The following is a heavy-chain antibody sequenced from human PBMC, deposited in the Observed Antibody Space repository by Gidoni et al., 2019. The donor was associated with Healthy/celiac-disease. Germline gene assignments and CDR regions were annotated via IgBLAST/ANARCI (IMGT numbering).Heavy chain of an antibody. D-gene: IGHD3-10*01. CDR3: ARESYGSGKGIDY. V-gene: IGHV3-33*01. J-gene: IGHJ4*02. CDR1: GFPFSSYG. Sequence: QVQLVESGGGVVQPGRSLRLSCAASGFPFSSYGMHWVRQAPGKGLEWVAVIWYDGSNKYYADSVKGRFTISRDNSKNTLYLQMNSLRAEDTAVYYCARESYGSGKGIDYWGQGTLVTVSS. CDR2: IWYDGSNK.